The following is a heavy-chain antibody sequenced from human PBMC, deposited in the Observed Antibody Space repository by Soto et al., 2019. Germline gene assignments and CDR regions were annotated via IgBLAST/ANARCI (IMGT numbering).Heavy chain of an antibody. D-gene: IGHD3-10*01. CDR2: LTSTGGT. CDR1: GFIFNSYA. V-gene: IGHV3-23*01. CDR3: AKDGDLYSGYFDY. J-gene: IGHJ4*02. Sequence: LRLSCAASGFIFNSYAMSWVRQAPGKGLEWVSTLTSTGGTYYADSVKGRFPISRDNSKNTLYLQMNNLRAEDTAVYYCAKDGDLYSGYFDYWGQGALVTVSS.